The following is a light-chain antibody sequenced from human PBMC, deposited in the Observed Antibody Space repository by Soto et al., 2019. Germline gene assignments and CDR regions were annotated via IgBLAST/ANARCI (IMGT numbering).Light chain of an antibody. Sequence: DIQMTQSPSSLSASVGDRVTITCRASQSIRSYLNWYQQKRGKAPKLRIYPASSLQSGVPSRFSGRGSETHFTLTISSLQPEDIAPYFCQQSYSTPPGDRNTFGQGTKVEIK. CDR3: QQSYSTPPGDRNT. V-gene: IGKV1-39*01. CDR1: QSIRSY. J-gene: IGKJ2*01. CDR2: PAS.